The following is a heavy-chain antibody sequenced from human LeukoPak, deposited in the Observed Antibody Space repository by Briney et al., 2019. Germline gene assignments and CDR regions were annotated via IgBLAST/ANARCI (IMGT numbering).Heavy chain of an antibody. CDR2: ISYDGGTK. J-gene: IGHJ4*02. CDR1: GFIFTSYA. Sequence: GGSLRLSCAASGFIFTSYAMHWVRQAPGKGLEWVAVISYDGGTKYYTDSVKGRFTISRDNSNYTLYLQMNSLRTEDTAVYYCASPQEGMQLWLSAMNWGQGTLVTVSS. D-gene: IGHD5-18*01. CDR3: ASPQEGMQLWLSAMN. V-gene: IGHV3-30-3*01.